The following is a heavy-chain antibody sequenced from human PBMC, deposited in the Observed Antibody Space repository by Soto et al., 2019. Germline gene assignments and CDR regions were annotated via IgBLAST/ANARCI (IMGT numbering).Heavy chain of an antibody. J-gene: IGHJ3*02. CDR1: GFTFSSYA. CDR2: ISYDGYNK. CDR3: ARGLYWSGGTCFGSQSAFDI. V-gene: IGHV3-30-3*01. D-gene: IGHD2-15*01. Sequence: QVQLVESGGGVVQPGTSLRLSCAASGFTFSSYAMHWVRQAPGKGLECVAVISYDGYNKYYADSVKGRFTISRDNTKNPLHLQMNSLRAEETAVYYCARGLYWSGGTCFGSQSAFDIWGQGTMVTVSS.